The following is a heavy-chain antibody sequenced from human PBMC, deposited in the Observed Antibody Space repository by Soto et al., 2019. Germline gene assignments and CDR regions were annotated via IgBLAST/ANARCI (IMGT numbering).Heavy chain of an antibody. CDR3: ARDLGGPDY. V-gene: IGHV3-21*01. J-gene: IGHJ4*02. CDR1: GFTFRRNN. D-gene: IGHD3-16*01. Sequence: AGGSLRLSCAASGFTFRRNNMNWVRQAPGKGLEWVASISSSGDYLYYADSVKGRFIISRDIARNTLFLQMNSLRADDTAVYYCARDLGGPDYWGRGTSVTVSS. CDR2: ISSSGDYL.